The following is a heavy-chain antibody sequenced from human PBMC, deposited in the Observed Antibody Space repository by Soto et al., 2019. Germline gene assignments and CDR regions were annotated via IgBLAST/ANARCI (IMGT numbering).Heavy chain of an antibody. V-gene: IGHV4-30-2*01. Sequence: TSETLSLTCAVSGGSISSGGYSWSWIRQPPGKGLEWIGYIYHSGSTYYNPSLKSRVTISVDRSKNQFSLKLSSVTAADTAVYYCARGVVAATHWFDPWGQGTLVTVSS. J-gene: IGHJ5*02. CDR1: GGSISSGGYS. D-gene: IGHD2-15*01. CDR3: ARGVVAATHWFDP. CDR2: IYHSGST.